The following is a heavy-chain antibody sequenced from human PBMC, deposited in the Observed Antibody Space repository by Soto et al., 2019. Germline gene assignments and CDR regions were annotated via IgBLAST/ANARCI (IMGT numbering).Heavy chain of an antibody. CDR2: ISSTFSTI. CDR1: GFTFSDFY. CDR3: AKLPVRVVVVVAATDDERFDY. V-gene: IGHV3-11*01. D-gene: IGHD2-15*01. J-gene: IGHJ4*02. Sequence: GGSLRLSCAASGFTFSDFYMSWIRQAPGKGLEWIAYISSTFSTIYYADSVKGRFTISRDNSKNTLYLQMNSLRAEDTAVYYCAKLPVRVVVVVAATDDERFDYWGQGTLVTVSS.